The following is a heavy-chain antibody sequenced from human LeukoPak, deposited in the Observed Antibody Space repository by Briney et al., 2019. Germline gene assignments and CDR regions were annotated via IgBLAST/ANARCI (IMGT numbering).Heavy chain of an antibody. CDR3: ARAASAQGGDFDY. V-gene: IGHV4-31*02. Sequence: SWVRQAPGKGLEWIGYIYYSGSTYYNPSLKSRVTISVDTSKNQFSLKLSSVTAADTAVYYCARAASAQGGDFDYWGQGTLVTVSS. J-gene: IGHJ4*02. CDR2: IYYSGST. D-gene: IGHD3-16*01.